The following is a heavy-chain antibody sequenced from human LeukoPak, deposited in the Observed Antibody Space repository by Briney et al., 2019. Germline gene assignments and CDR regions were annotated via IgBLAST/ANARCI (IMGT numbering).Heavy chain of an antibody. CDR2: ISAYNGNT. D-gene: IGHD3-22*01. CDR3: ARDSPMYYDSSGYLFDY. Sequence: AASVKVSCKASGYTFTSYDINWVRQAPGQGLEWMGWISAYNGNTNYAQKLQGRVTMTTDTSTSTAYMELRSLRSDDTAVYYCARDSPMYYDSSGYLFDYWGQGTLVTVSS. J-gene: IGHJ4*02. CDR1: GYTFTSYD. V-gene: IGHV1-18*01.